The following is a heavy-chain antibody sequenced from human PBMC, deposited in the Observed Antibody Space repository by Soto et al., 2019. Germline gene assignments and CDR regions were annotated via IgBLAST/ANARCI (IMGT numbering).Heavy chain of an antibody. CDR2: IYSGGST. J-gene: IGHJ6*02. V-gene: IGHV3-66*01. Sequence: GGSLRLSCAASGFTVSSNYMSWVRQAPGKGLEWVSVIYSGGSTYYADSVKGRFTISRDNSKNTLYLQMNSLRAEDTAVYYCAREGTFWSGYYTDYYGMDVWGQGTTVTVSS. D-gene: IGHD3-3*01. CDR1: GFTVSSNY. CDR3: AREGTFWSGYYTDYYGMDV.